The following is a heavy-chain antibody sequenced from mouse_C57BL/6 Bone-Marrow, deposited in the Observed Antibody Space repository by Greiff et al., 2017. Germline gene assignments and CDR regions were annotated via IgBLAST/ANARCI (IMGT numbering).Heavy chain of an antibody. CDR1: GYTFTSYG. CDR3: ARWGLRRGYAMAY. CDR2: IYPRSGNT. J-gene: IGHJ4*01. D-gene: IGHD3-1*01. Sequence: QVHVQQSGAELARPGASVKLSCKASGYTFTSYGISWVKQRTGQGLEWIGGIYPRSGNTYYNEKFKGKATLTADKSSSTAYMELRSLTSEDSAVXVFARWGLRRGYAMAYWGQGTSVTVSA. V-gene: IGHV1-81*01.